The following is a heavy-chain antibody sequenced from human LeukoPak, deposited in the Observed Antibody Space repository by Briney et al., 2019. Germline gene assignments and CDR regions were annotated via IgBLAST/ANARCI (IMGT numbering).Heavy chain of an antibody. J-gene: IGHJ4*02. V-gene: IGHV4-30-2*01. Sequence: KPSETLSLTCTVSGGSISSGGYYWSWIRQPPGKGLEWIGYIYHSGSTYYNPSLKSRVTISVDRSKNQFSLKLSSVTAADTAVYYCARDSIAVAGTISNGISYWGQGTLVTVSS. CDR3: ARDSIAVAGTISNGISY. D-gene: IGHD6-19*01. CDR1: GGSISSGGYY. CDR2: IYHSGST.